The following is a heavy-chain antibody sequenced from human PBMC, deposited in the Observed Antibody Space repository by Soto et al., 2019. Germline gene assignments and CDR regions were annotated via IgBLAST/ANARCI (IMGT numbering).Heavy chain of an antibody. CDR1: GGSISSYY. D-gene: IGHD6-13*01. J-gene: IGHJ6*02. V-gene: IGHV4-4*07. CDR3: ARGPQAAAGHYYYGMDV. CDR2: IYTSGST. Sequence: ALTCTVSGGSISSYYWSWIRQPAGKGLEWIGRIYTSGSTNYNPSLKSRVTMSVDTSKNQFSLKLSSVTAADTAVYYCARGPQAAAGHYYYGMDVWGQGTTVTVSS.